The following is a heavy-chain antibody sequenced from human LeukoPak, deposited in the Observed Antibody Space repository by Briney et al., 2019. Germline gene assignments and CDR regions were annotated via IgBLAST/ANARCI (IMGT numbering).Heavy chain of an antibody. CDR3: ASVDTAMDYYFDY. J-gene: IGHJ4*02. Sequence: SETLSLTCTVSGGSISSGGYYWSWIRQHPGKGLEWIGYFYYSGSTYYNPSLKSRVTISVDTSKNQFSLKLSSVTAADTAVYYCASVDTAMDYYFDYWGQGTLVTVSS. CDR2: FYYSGST. D-gene: IGHD5-18*01. CDR1: GGSISSGGYY. V-gene: IGHV4-31*03.